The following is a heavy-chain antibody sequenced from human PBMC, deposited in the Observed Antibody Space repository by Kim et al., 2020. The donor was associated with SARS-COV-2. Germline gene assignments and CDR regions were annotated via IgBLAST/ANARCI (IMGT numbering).Heavy chain of an antibody. CDR2: IGTAGDT. Sequence: GGSLRLSCAASGFTFSSYDMHWVRQATGKGLEWVSAIGTAGDTYYPGSVKGRFTISRENAKNSLYLQMNSLRAGDTAVYYCARAPRNCSSTSCYSDYYYGMDVWGQGTTVTVSS. D-gene: IGHD2-2*01. V-gene: IGHV3-13*04. J-gene: IGHJ6*02. CDR1: GFTFSSYD. CDR3: ARAPRNCSSTSCYSDYYYGMDV.